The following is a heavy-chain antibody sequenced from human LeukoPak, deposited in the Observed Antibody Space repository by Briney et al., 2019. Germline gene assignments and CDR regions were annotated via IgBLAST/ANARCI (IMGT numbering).Heavy chain of an antibody. D-gene: IGHD3-22*01. CDR3: ARAQYYYDSSGYYFSDAFDI. Sequence: GGSLRLSCAASGFTVSSNYMSWVRQAPGKGLEWVSVIYSGSSTYYADSVKGRFTISSDNSKNTLYLQMNSLRAEDTAVYYCARAQYYYDSSGYYFSDAFDIWGQGTMVTVSS. CDR1: GFTVSSNY. CDR2: IYSGSST. V-gene: IGHV3-66*01. J-gene: IGHJ3*02.